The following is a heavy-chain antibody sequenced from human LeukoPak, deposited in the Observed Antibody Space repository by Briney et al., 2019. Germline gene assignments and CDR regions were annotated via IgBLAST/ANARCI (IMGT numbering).Heavy chain of an antibody. CDR1: GGSISSGGYS. Sequence: PSETLSLTCAVSGGSISSGGYSWSWIRQPPGKGLEWIGYIYHSGSTYYNPSLKSRVTISVDRSKNQFSLKLGSVPAADTAVYYCARHGPVVRVVIIPRDYYYYGMDAWGQGTTVTVSS. D-gene: IGHD3-10*01. J-gene: IGHJ6*02. CDR3: ARHGPVVRVVIIPRDYYYYGMDA. V-gene: IGHV4-30-2*01. CDR2: IYHSGST.